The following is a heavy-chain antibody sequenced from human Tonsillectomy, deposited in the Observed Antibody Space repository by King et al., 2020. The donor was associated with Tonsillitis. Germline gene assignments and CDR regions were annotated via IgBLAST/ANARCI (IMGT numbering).Heavy chain of an antibody. V-gene: IGHV4-31*03. CDR3: GRYEGGVFDT. CDR2: IYYSGNT. CDR1: GGAISGGDYF. Sequence: QLQESGPGLVKPLQTLSLTCTVSGGAISGGDYFFCWIRQHPGKVLECMGYIYYSGNTFYKPALKSRLPISVDTSKNRFPLKLSPVTAADTAVYYCGRYEGGVFDTWGQGTLVTVSS. J-gene: IGHJ5*02. D-gene: IGHD2-15*01.